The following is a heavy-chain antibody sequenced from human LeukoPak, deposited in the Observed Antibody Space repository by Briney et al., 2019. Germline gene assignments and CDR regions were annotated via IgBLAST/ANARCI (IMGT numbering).Heavy chain of an antibody. Sequence: ASVEVSCKASGYSFIGYFIHWVRQAPGQGLEWMGWIDSNSGETHYAQKFQGRFTMTKDTSIKTAYMELSSLRSDDTAIYYCARFWHCGFSTCWAVNGFDYWGQGTEVTVSP. CDR3: ARFWHCGFSTCWAVNGFDY. D-gene: IGHD2-21*01. CDR1: GYSFIGYF. V-gene: IGHV1-2*02. J-gene: IGHJ3*01. CDR2: IDSNSGET.